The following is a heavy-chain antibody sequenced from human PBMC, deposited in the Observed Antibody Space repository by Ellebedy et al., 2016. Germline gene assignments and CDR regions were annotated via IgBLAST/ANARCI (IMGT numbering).Heavy chain of an antibody. CDR1: GFTFSSYW. V-gene: IGHV3-74*01. D-gene: IGHD4-17*01. Sequence: GGSLRLXXAASGFTFSSYWMHWVRQVPGKGLVWVSRINSDGSSTSYADSVKGRFTISRDNAKNTLYLQMNSLRAEDTAVYYCARDDYGDGNWYFDLWGRGTLVTVSS. J-gene: IGHJ2*01. CDR3: ARDDYGDGNWYFDL. CDR2: INSDGSST.